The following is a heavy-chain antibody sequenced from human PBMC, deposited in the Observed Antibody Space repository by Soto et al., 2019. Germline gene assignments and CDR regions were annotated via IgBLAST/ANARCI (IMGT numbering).Heavy chain of an antibody. CDR2: ISSSSSYI. CDR1: GFTFSSYS. D-gene: IGHD4-17*01. J-gene: IGHJ4*02. V-gene: IGHV3-21*01. CDR3: ARSHKNTVTYLDY. Sequence: GGSLRLSCAASGFTFSSYSMNWVRQAPGKGLEWVSSISSSSSYIYYADSVKGRFTISRDNAKNSLYLQMNSLRAEDTAVYYCARSHKNTVTYLDYWGQGTLVTVSS.